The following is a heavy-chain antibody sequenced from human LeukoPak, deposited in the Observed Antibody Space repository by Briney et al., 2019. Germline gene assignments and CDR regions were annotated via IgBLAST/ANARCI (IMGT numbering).Heavy chain of an antibody. V-gene: IGHV3-9*01. CDR2: ISWNSGSI. CDR1: GFTFDDYA. J-gene: IGHJ6*04. CDR3: AELGITMIGGV. Sequence: PGRSLRLSCAASGFTFDDYAMHWVRQAPGKGLEWVSGISWNSGSIGYADPVKGRFTISRDNAKNSLYLQMNSLRAEDTAVYYCAELGITMIGGVWGKGTTVTISS. D-gene: IGHD3-10*02.